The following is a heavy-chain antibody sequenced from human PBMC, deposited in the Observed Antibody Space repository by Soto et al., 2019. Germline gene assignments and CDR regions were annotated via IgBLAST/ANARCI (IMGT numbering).Heavy chain of an antibody. CDR3: ARDLGGSNSRPGPFDY. Sequence: QVQLVESGGGVVQPGRSLRLSCAASGFTFSSYAMHWVRQAPGKGLEWVAVISYDGSNKYYADSVKGRFTISRDNSKNTRYLQMNSLRAEDTAEYYCARDLGGSNSRPGPFDYWGQGTLVTVSS. CDR2: ISYDGSNK. V-gene: IGHV3-30-3*01. CDR1: GFTFSSYA. D-gene: IGHD1-26*01. J-gene: IGHJ4*02.